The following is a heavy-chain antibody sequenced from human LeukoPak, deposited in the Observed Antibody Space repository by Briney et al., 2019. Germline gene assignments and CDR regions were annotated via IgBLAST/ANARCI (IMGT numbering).Heavy chain of an antibody. D-gene: IGHD1-26*01. CDR1: GFTFDDYA. CDR2: ISWNSGSI. V-gene: IGHV3-9*03. J-gene: IGHJ3*02. Sequence: GGSLRLSCAASGFTFDDYAMHWVRXAPGXGLXWVSGISWNSGSIGYADSVKGRFTISRDNAKNSLYLQMNSLRAEDMALYYCAKDTLVGATTGAFDIWGQGTMVTVSS. CDR3: AKDTLVGATTGAFDI.